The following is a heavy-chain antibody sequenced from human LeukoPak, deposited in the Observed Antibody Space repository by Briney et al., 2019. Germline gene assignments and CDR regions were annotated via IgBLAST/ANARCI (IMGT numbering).Heavy chain of an antibody. D-gene: IGHD4-17*01. CDR2: ISSSGSTI. J-gene: IGHJ4*02. CDR3: ARENTVSDYGDYEGY. V-gene: IGHV3-48*04. CDR1: GFTFSSYW. Sequence: GGSLRLSCAASGFTFSSYWMSWVRQAPGKGLEWVSYISSSGSTIYYADSVKGRFTISRDNAKNSLYLQMNSLRAEDTAVYYCARENTVSDYGDYEGYWGQGTLVTVSS.